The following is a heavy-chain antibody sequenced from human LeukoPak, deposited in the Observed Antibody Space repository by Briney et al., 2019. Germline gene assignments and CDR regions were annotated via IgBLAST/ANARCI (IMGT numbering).Heavy chain of an antibody. Sequence: GGSLRLSCAASGFTFSSYAMNWVRQAPGKGLERVSAITGSGGRTYYADSVKGRFTISRDNARNSLYLQMNSLRAEDTAVYYCARVLWESGSYYPGAFDIWGQGTMVTVSS. V-gene: IGHV3-23*01. D-gene: IGHD1-26*01. CDR1: GFTFSSYA. J-gene: IGHJ3*02. CDR2: ITGSGGRT. CDR3: ARVLWESGSYYPGAFDI.